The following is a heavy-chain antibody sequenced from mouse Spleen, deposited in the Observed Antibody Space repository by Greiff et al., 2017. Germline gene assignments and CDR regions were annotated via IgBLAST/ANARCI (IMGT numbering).Heavy chain of an antibody. J-gene: IGHJ4*01. D-gene: IGHD2-3*01. V-gene: IGHV5-9-1*01. Sequence: DVMLVESGGGLVKPGGSLKLSCAASGFTFSSYAMSWVRQTPEKRLEWVATISSGGSYTYYPDSVKGRFTISRDNAKNTLYLQMSSLRSEDTAMYYCARQGLLLRMDYWGQGTSVTVSS. CDR3: ARQGLLLRMDY. CDR1: GFTFSSYA. CDR2: ISSGGSYT.